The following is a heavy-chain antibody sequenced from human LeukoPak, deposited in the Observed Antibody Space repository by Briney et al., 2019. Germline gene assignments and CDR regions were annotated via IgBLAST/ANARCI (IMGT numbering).Heavy chain of an antibody. CDR3: ARGSRWTAFDI. D-gene: IGHD6-13*01. CDR2: INHSGST. CDR1: GGSFSGYY. Sequence: SEALSLPCAVYGGSFSGYYWSWVRQPPGKGLEWIGEINHSGSTNYNPSLKSRVTISVDTSKNQFSLKLSSVTAADTAVYYCARGSRWTAFDIWGQGTMVTVSS. J-gene: IGHJ3*02. V-gene: IGHV4-34*01.